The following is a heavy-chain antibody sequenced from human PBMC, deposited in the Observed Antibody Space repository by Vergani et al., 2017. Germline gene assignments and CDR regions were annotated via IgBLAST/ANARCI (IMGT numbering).Heavy chain of an antibody. D-gene: IGHD3-22*01. J-gene: IGHJ4*02. CDR3: ATTYYYDSSGSNYFDC. V-gene: IGHV1-69*01. CDR1: GGTFSSYA. Sequence: QVQLVQSGAEVKKPGSSVKVSCKASGGTFSSYAISWVRQAPGQGLEWMGGIIPIFGTANYAQKFQGRVTITADESTSTAYMELSSLGSEETAVYYCATTYYYDSSGSNYFDCWGQGTLVTVSS. CDR2: IIPIFGTA.